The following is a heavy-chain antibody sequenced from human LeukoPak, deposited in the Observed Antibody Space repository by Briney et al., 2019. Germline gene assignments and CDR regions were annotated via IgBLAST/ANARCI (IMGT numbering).Heavy chain of an antibody. Sequence: TPSETLSLTCTVSGGSISSYYWSWIQQPPGKGLEWIGYIYYSGSTNYNPSLKSRVTISVDKSKNQFSLKLSSVTAADTAVYYCARVWGYPDYYFDYWGQGTLVTVSS. V-gene: IGHV4-59*12. D-gene: IGHD2-21*01. CDR1: GGSISSYY. J-gene: IGHJ4*02. CDR3: ARVWGYPDYYFDY. CDR2: IYYSGST.